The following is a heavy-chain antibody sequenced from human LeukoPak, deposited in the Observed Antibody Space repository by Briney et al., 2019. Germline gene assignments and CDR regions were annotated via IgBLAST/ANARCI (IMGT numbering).Heavy chain of an antibody. CDR2: ISYDGSNK. J-gene: IGHJ4*02. CDR3: AIYDFWSGFDY. Sequence: GGSLRLSCAASGFTFSSYGRHWVRQAPGKGLEWVAVISYDGSNKYYADSVKGRFTISRDNSKNTLYLQMNSLRAEDTAVYYCAIYDFWSGFDYWGQGTLVTVSS. V-gene: IGHV3-30*03. D-gene: IGHD3-3*01. CDR1: GFTFSSYG.